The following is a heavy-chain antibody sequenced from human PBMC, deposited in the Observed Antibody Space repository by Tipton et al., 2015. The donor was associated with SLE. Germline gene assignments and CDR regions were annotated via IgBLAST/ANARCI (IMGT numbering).Heavy chain of an antibody. D-gene: IGHD3-22*01. J-gene: IGHJ4*02. V-gene: IGHV3-23*01. CDR1: GFTFSSYD. Sequence: SLRLSCAASGFTFSSYDMSWVRQAPGKGLEWVSSISGSGGNTYYADSVMGRFTISRDNSKNTLYLQMNSLRAEDTAVYYCAKGPEYYYDSSGPLDYWGQGTLVTVSS. CDR3: AKGPEYYYDSSGPLDY. CDR2: ISGSGGNT.